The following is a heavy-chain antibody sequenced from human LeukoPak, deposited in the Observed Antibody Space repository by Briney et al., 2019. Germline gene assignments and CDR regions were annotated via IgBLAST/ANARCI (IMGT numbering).Heavy chain of an antibody. V-gene: IGHV1-69*01. CDR3: ARDRITIFGVVIPHNDAFDI. CDR2: IIPIFGTA. J-gene: IGHJ3*02. Sequence: ASVKVSCTASGGTFSSYAISWVRQARGQGLEWMGGIIPIFGTANYAQKFQGRVTITADESTSTAYMELSSLRSEDTAVYYCARDRITIFGVVIPHNDAFDIWGQGTMVTVSS. CDR1: GGTFSSYA. D-gene: IGHD3-3*01.